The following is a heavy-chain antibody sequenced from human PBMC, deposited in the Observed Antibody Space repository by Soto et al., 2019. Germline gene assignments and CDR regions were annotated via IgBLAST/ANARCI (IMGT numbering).Heavy chain of an antibody. V-gene: IGHV4-59*08. J-gene: IGHJ3*01. CDR3: ARQWGLAAFDY. CDR2: IYYSGST. D-gene: IGHD1-26*01. Sequence: QVQLQESGPGLVKPSETLSLTCTVSGGSISSYYWSWIRQPPGKGLEWIGYIYYSGSTNYNPSLKNRVTISVATSKNHFSLNVSSVTAADTAVYYWARQWGLAAFDYWGQVTMVSVSS. CDR1: GGSISSYY.